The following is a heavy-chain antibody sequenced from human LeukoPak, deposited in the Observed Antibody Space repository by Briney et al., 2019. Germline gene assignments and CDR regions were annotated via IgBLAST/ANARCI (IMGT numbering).Heavy chain of an antibody. CDR3: ARDPLRYLRVGHYDY. J-gene: IGHJ4*02. CDR2: IDYDSSHI. CDR1: GFTFSNSA. D-gene: IGHD3-9*01. Sequence: PGGSLRLSCAAPGFTFSNSAMNWVRQVPGKGLEWVSSIDYDSSHIYYAASVRGRFTISRDNARNSVYLQMISLRVEDTAVYYCARDPLRYLRVGHYDYWGQGTLAAVSS. V-gene: IGHV3-21*01.